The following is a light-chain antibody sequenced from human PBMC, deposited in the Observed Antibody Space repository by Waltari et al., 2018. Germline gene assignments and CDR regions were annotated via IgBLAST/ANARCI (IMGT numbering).Light chain of an antibody. CDR2: GAS. Sequence: EIVLTQSPGTLSLSPGETGTLSCRASQRVSSSYLAWYQQKPGQAPRLLSYGASSRATGIPDRFSGSGSGTDFTLTIIRLEPEDFAVYYCQQYGSSPITFGQGTRLEIK. CDR3: QQYGSSPIT. CDR1: QRVSSSY. J-gene: IGKJ5*01. V-gene: IGKV3-20*01.